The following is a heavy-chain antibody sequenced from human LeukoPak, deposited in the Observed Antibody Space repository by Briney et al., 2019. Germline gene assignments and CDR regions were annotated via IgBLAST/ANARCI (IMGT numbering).Heavy chain of an antibody. J-gene: IGHJ3*02. CDR3: ARLRPQDAFDI. CDR1: GYSFTSYW. V-gene: IGHV5-51*01. CDR2: IYPGDSDT. Sequence: GESLKISCKGSGYSFTSYWIGWVRQMPGKGLEWMGIIYPGDSDTRYSPSFQGQVTISADKSISTAYLQWNSLKASDTATYYCARLRPQDAFDIWGQGTMVSVSS.